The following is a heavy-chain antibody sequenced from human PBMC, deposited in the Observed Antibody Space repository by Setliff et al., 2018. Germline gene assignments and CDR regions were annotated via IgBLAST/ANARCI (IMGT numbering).Heavy chain of an antibody. V-gene: IGHV1-18*01. J-gene: IGHJ4*02. CDR2: ISAYNGDT. CDR1: GYTFTNYG. CDR3: ARVPQEALYYYDRGNYFDY. D-gene: IGHD3-22*01. Sequence: ASVKVSCKASGYTFTNYGINWVRQAPGQRLEWVGWISAYNGDTNYAQKFQGRVTMTTDRSISTAYMELSSLRSDDTAVYYCARVPQEALYYYDRGNYFDYWGQGTLVTVS.